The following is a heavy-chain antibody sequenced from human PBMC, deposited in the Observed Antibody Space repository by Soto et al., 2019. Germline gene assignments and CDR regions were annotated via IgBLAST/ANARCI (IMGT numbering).Heavy chain of an antibody. V-gene: IGHV1-18*01. D-gene: IGHD3-10*01. CDR3: ARDRPGISVIRAVKTYNYFDP. J-gene: IGHJ5*02. CDR2: ISTDNTHR. Sequence: ASVKVSCKASGYNFLTYGISWLRQAPGRGLEWMGWISTDNTHRNYAQNFQERVTMTTDTSTNTAYMELRSLRSDDTAIYYCARDRPGISVIRAVKTYNYFDPWGQGTPVTVSS. CDR1: GYNFLTYG.